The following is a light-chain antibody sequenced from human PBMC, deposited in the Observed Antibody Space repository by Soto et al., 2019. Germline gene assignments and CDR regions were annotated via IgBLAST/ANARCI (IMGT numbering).Light chain of an antibody. CDR1: QSVSSNY. J-gene: IGKJ1*01. Sequence: EIVLTQSPGTLSLSQGERATLSCRASQSVSSNYLAWYQQKPVQAPRPLIYGASSRATGIPDRFSGSGAGTDFTLTIIRLESEDFAVYYCQQYGSSPWTFGQGTKVDIK. CDR2: GAS. V-gene: IGKV3-20*01. CDR3: QQYGSSPWT.